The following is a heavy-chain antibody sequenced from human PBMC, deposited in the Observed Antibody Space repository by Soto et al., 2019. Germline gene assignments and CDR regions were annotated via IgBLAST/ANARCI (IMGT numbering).Heavy chain of an antibody. Sequence: GESLKISCKGSGYSFAGYWITWVRQKPGKGLEWMGRIDPSDSQTYHSPSFRGHVTISVTKSITTAFLQWSSLRASDTAMYYCARQIYDSDTGPDFQYYFDSWGQGTPVTVSS. J-gene: IGHJ4*02. CDR3: ARQIYDSDTGPDFQYYFDS. D-gene: IGHD3-22*01. V-gene: IGHV5-10-1*01. CDR1: GYSFAGYW. CDR2: IDPSDSQT.